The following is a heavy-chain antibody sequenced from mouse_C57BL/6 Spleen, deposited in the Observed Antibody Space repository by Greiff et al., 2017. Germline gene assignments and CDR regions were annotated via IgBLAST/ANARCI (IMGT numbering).Heavy chain of an antibody. CDR2: IDPSDSYT. CDR1: GYTFTSYW. J-gene: IGHJ2*01. Sequence: QVQLQQPGAELVRPGTSVKLSCKASGYTFTSYWMHWVKQRPGQGLEWIGVIDPSDSYTNYNQKFKGKATLTVDTSSSTAYMQRSSLTSEDSAVYYCARGITTVVATDYWGQGTTLTVSS. V-gene: IGHV1-59*01. D-gene: IGHD1-1*01. CDR3: ARGITTVVATDY.